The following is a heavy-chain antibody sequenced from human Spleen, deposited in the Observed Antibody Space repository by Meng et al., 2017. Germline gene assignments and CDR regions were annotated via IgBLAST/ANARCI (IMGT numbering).Heavy chain of an antibody. CDR1: GFTFSDYY. CDR3: ARDRQKYFDWLSNDY. J-gene: IGHJ4*02. CDR2: ISSSGGFT. Sequence: VQLVESGGGLIKPGGSLRLSCAASGFTFSDYYMSWIRQAPGKGLEWVSGISSSGGFTYYADSVKGRFTISRDISNNTLSLHMNSLRAEDTAVYYCARDRQKYFDWLSNDYWGQGTLVTVSS. V-gene: IGHV3-23*04. D-gene: IGHD3-9*01.